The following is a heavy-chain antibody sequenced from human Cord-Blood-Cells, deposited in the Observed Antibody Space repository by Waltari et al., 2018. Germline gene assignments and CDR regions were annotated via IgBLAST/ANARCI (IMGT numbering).Heavy chain of an antibody. Sequence: QVQLQESGPGLVKPSETLSLTCTVSGYSISSGYYWGWIRQPPGKGLEWIGSIYHSGSTYHNPSLKSRVTISVDTSKNQFSLKLSSVTAADTAVYYCARGVWSGYYTMWGQGTLVTVSS. V-gene: IGHV4-38-2*02. D-gene: IGHD3-3*01. CDR3: ARGVWSGYYTM. CDR2: IYHSGST. CDR1: GYSISSGYY. J-gene: IGHJ4*02.